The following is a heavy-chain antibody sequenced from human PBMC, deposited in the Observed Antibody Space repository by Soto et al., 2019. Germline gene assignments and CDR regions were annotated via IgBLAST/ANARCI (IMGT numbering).Heavy chain of an antibody. D-gene: IGHD3-10*01. CDR3: ARDRSGTYYGMDV. CDR1: RGTFSSYA. J-gene: IGHJ6*02. Sequence: GASVTFSCNASRGTFSSYAISWVRQAPGQGLEWMGWINPNSGCTNYAQKFQGWVTMTRDTSISTAYMELSRLRSDDTAVYYCARDRSGTYYGMDVWGQGTTVTVSS. V-gene: IGHV1-2*04. CDR2: INPNSGCT.